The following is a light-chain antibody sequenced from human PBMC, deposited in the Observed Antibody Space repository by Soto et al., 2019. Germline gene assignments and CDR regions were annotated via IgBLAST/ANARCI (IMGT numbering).Light chain of an antibody. J-gene: IGLJ1*01. CDR3: NSYTTSSTRV. V-gene: IGLV2-14*02. Sequence: QSALTQPASVSGSPGQSITISCTGTSSDVGSYNLVSWYQQHPGKAPKLMIYEVNYRPSGVSNRFSGSKSGNTASLTISGLQAEDVADYYCNSYTTSSTRVFGTGTKVTVL. CDR1: SSDVGSYNL. CDR2: EVN.